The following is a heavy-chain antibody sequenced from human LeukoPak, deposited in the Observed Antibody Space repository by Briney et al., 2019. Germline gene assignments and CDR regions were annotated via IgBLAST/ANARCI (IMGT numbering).Heavy chain of an antibody. J-gene: IGHJ4*02. CDR3: ARARYYYDSSGYYPFDY. CDR2: INPSGGST. CDR1: GYTFTSYY. D-gene: IGHD3-22*01. V-gene: IGHV1-46*01. Sequence: ASVKVSCKASGYTFTSYYMHWVRQAPGQGLEWMGIINPSGGSTSYAQKFQGRVTITADESTSTAYMELSSLRSDDTAVYYCARARYYYDSSGYYPFDYWGQGTLVTVSS.